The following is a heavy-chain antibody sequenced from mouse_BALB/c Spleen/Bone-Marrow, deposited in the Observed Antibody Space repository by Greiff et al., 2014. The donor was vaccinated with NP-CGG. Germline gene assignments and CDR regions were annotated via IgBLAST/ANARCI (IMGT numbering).Heavy chain of an antibody. CDR1: GFTFSSYV. Sequence: EVQGVESGGGLVKPGGSLKVSCAASGFTFSSYVMSWVRQTPEKRLEWVATISSGGSYTYYPDSVKGRFTISRDNAKNTLYLQMSSLRSEDTAMYYCARKSYYHYDGRSWFAYWGQGTLVTVSA. V-gene: IGHV5-9-3*01. D-gene: IGHD2-4*01. J-gene: IGHJ3*01. CDR3: ARKSYYHYDGRSWFAY. CDR2: ISSGGSYT.